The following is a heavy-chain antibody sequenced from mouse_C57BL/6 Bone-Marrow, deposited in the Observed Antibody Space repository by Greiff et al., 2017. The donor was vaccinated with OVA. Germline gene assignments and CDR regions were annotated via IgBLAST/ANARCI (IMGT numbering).Heavy chain of an antibody. Sequence: QVQLQQSGAELVRPGTSVKVSCKASGYAFTNYLIEWVKQRPGQGLEWIGEINPGSGGTNYNEKFKGKATLTADKSSSTAYMQLSNLTSEGSAVYFCARGVYSCGSSPFAYWGQGTLVTVSA. V-gene: IGHV1-54*01. CDR2: INPGSGGT. CDR3: ARGVYSCGSSPFAY. CDR1: GYAFTNYL. J-gene: IGHJ3*01. D-gene: IGHD1-1*01.